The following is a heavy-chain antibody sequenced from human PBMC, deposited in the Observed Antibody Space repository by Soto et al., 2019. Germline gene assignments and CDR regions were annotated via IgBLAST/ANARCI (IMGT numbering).Heavy chain of an antibody. CDR1: GFSLSTSGVG. D-gene: IGHD1-7*01. J-gene: IGHJ5*02. Sequence: SGPTLVNPTQTLTLTCTFSGFSLSTSGVGVGWVRQPPGKALEWLALIYWNDDKRYSPSLKSRLTITKDTSKNQVVLTMTNMDPVDTATYYCAHRMEIRFSDWFDPWGQGNLVTVSS. V-gene: IGHV2-5*01. CDR2: IYWNDDK. CDR3: AHRMEIRFSDWFDP.